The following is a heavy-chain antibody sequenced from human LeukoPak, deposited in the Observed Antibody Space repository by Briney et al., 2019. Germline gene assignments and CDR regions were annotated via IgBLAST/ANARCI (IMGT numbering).Heavy chain of an antibody. Sequence: GGSLRLSCAASGFTFDDYAMTWVRQAPGRGLEWVSQIDWNGGSTSYADSVKGRFTISRDNAKNSLYLQMNSLRAEDTALYYCATDLYAGTVNWFDPRGQGTLVTVSS. J-gene: IGHJ5*02. CDR2: IDWNGGST. V-gene: IGHV3-20*04. D-gene: IGHD6-13*01. CDR3: ATDLYAGTVNWFDP. CDR1: GFTFDDYA.